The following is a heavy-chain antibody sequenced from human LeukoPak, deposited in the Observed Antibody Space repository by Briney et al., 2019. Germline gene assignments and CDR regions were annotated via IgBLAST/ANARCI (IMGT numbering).Heavy chain of an antibody. D-gene: IGHD2-2*01. J-gene: IGHJ6*03. CDR3: ARLGYCSSTSCLYYYYYYMDV. V-gene: IGHV4-34*01. CDR2: INHSGST. Sequence: SETLSLTCAVYGGSFSGYYWSWIRQPPGKGLEWIGEINHSGSTNYNPSLKSRVTISVDTSKNQFSLKLSSVTAADTAVYYCARLGYCSSTSCLYYYYYYMDVWGKGTAVTVSS. CDR1: GGSFSGYY.